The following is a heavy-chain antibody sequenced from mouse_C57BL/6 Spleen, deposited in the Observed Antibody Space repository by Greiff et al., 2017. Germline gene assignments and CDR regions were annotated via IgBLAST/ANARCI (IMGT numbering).Heavy chain of an antibody. J-gene: IGHJ1*03. CDR1: GYTFTSYG. CDR3: ARNYYGSSYRYFDV. Sequence: EVQVVESGAELVRPGSSVKMSCKTSGYTFTSYGINWVKQRPGQGLEWTGYIYIGNGYTEYNEKFKGKATLTSDTSSSTAYMQLSSLTSEDSAIYFCARNYYGSSYRYFDVWGTGTTVTVSS. D-gene: IGHD1-1*01. CDR2: IYIGNGYT. V-gene: IGHV1-58*01.